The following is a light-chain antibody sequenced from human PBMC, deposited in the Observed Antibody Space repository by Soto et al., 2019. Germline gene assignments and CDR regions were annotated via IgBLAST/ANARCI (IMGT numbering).Light chain of an antibody. J-gene: IGKJ1*01. Sequence: DIHMTQSPSSLSASLGYIFTITCRASHSISRYLNWYQQKPGKAPNLLIYAASSLQSGVPSRLSGSGYGTGLTLTISSLQTEDFETYYCQQSYSMPWTFGQGTKVDI. CDR2: AAS. V-gene: IGKV1-39*01. CDR3: QQSYSMPWT. CDR1: HSISRY.